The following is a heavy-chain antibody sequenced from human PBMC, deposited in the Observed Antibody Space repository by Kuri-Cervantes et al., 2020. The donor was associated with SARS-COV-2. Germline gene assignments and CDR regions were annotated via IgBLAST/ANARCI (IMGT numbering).Heavy chain of an antibody. CDR1: GGSISSGDYY. D-gene: IGHD3-3*01. CDR3: ARDRYDQMDV. CDR2: IYYSGST. Sequence: GSLRLSCTVSGGSISSGDYYWSWIRQPPGKGLEWIGYIYYSGSTNYNPSLKSRVTISVDTSKNQFSLKLSSVTAADTAVYYCARDRYDQMDVWGKGTTVTVSS. J-gene: IGHJ6*04. V-gene: IGHV4-61*08.